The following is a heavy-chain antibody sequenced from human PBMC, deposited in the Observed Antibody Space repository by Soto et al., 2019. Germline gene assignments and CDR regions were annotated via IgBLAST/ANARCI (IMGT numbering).Heavy chain of an antibody. D-gene: IGHD2-2*01. J-gene: IGHJ6*03. CDR2: INHSGST. Sequence: PSETLSLTCAVYGGSFSGYYWSWIRQPPGKGLEWIGEINHSGSTNYNPSLKSRVTISVDTSKNQFSLKLSSVTAADTAVYYCARGLSPDIVVVPAAQNYYYMDVWGKGTTVTVYS. CDR1: GGSFSGYY. CDR3: ARGLSPDIVVVPAAQNYYYMDV. V-gene: IGHV4-34*01.